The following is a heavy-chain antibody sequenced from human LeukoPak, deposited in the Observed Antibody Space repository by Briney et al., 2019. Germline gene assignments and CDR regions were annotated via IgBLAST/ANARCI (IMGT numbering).Heavy chain of an antibody. J-gene: IGHJ6*02. CDR2: IVVGSGNT. CDR3: AVDYYDSSGYYSQYYYYYGMDV. D-gene: IGHD3-22*01. V-gene: IGHV1-58*01. Sequence: GTSVKVSCKASGFTFTSSAVQWVRQARGQRLEWIGWIVVGSGNTNYAQKFQERVTITRDMSTSTAYMELSSLRSEDTAVYYCAVDYYDSSGYYSQYYYYYGMDVWGQGTTVTVSS. CDR1: GFTFTSSA.